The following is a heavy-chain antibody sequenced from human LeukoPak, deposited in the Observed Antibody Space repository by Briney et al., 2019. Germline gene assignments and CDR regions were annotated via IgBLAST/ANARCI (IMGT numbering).Heavy chain of an antibody. CDR2: ISNDGSRK. J-gene: IGHJ4*02. CDR1: GFTFSMHG. CDR3: ARDRAWNYFDY. Sequence: PGRSLRLSCAPSGFTFSMHGMHWVRQAPGKGLEWVVIISNDGSRKYYAHSVEGRFTISRDNSKNTLYLQMDSLRAEDTAVYYCARDRAWNYFDYWGQGTLVTVSS. V-gene: IGHV3-30*03. D-gene: IGHD3-3*01.